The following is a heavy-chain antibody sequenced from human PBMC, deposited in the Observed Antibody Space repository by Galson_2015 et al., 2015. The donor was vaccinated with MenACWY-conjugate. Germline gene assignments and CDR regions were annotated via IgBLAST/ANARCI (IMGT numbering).Heavy chain of an antibody. J-gene: IGHJ1*01. V-gene: IGHV3-48*01. CDR1: GFTFSSYS. CDR3: ASRESSSWYRQYFQH. D-gene: IGHD6-13*01. Sequence: RLSCAASGFTFSSYSMNWVRQAPGKGLEWVSYISESSSTIVYADSVKGRFTISRDNAKNSLYLQMNSLRAEDTAVYYCASRESSSWYRQYFQHWGQGTLVTVSS. CDR2: ISESSSTI.